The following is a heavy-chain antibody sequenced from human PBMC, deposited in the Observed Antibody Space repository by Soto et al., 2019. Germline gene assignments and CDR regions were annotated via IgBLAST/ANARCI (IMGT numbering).Heavy chain of an antibody. D-gene: IGHD3-22*01. CDR3: ARDKGAYYYHLLY. CDR2: IIPFFGTP. Sequence: GASVKVSCKLSGATFSSYAMSWVRQAPGQGLEWIGGIIPFFGTPNYAQKFQGRVTITADTSTATSYMELSSLRSDDTAVYYCARDKGAYYYHLLYWGQGTLVTVSS. CDR1: GATFSSYA. J-gene: IGHJ4*02. V-gene: IGHV1-69*06.